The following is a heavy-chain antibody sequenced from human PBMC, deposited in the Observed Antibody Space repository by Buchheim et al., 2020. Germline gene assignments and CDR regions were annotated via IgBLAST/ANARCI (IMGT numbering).Heavy chain of an antibody. CDR2: ITHSRST. J-gene: IGHJ6*02. Sequence: QVQLQQWGAGLLKPSETLSLTCDVSGGSFSGYYCTWIRQPPGKGLEWIGEITHSRSTTYNPSLKSRVTMSLDTSNNQFSLRLRSVTAADTAVYYCARGRINPSPYRRTNAMIREKGDYYYGMDVWGQGTT. CDR3: ARGRINPSPYRRTNAMIREKGDYYYGMDV. CDR1: GGSFSGYY. D-gene: IGHD3-10*01. V-gene: IGHV4-34*01.